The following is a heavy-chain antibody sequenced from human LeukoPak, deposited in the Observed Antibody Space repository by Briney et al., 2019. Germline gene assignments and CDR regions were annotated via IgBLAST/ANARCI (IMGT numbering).Heavy chain of an antibody. D-gene: IGHD3-16*01. J-gene: IGHJ4*02. CDR1: GFTFDNYW. Sequence: GGSLRLSCAASGFTFDNYWMSWVRQAPGKGLEWVANIRQDGGAKNYMASVKGCFTISRDNAKNSLYLQLNSLRAEDTALYYCARVDYVDEGWGYWGQGTLVTVSS. CDR2: IRQDGGAK. CDR3: ARVDYVDEGWGY. V-gene: IGHV3-7*01.